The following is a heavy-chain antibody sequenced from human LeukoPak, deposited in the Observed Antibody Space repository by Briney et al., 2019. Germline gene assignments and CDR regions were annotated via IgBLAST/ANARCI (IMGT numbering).Heavy chain of an antibody. CDR3: ARILGSVAGTVDY. CDR1: GYTFTAYY. CDR2: INPNSGGT. V-gene: IGHV1-2*02. D-gene: IGHD6-19*01. J-gene: IGHJ4*02. Sequence: ASVKVSCKASGYTFTAYYMHWVRQAPGQGLEWVGWINPNSGGTNYAQKFQGRVTMTRDTSISTAYLELIRLKSDDTAVYYCARILGSVAGTVDYWGQGTLVTVSS.